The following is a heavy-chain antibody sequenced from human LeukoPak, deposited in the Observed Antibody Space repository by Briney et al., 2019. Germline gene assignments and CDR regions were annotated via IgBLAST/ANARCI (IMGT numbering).Heavy chain of an antibody. D-gene: IGHD3-10*01. CDR3: ARRLGLGFGEYSNNWFDP. J-gene: IGHJ5*02. CDR1: GFTFSNYS. CDR2: IKHDGSEK. V-gene: IGHV3-7*01. Sequence: GGSLRLSCAASGFTFSNYSMNWVRQAPGKGLEWVANIKHDGSEKYYVDSVKGRFTISRDNAKNSLYLQMNSLRAEDTAVYYCARRLGLGFGEYSNNWFDPWGQGTLVTVSS.